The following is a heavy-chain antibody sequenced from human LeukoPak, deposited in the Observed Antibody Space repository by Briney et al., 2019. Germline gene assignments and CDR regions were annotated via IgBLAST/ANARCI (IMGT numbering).Heavy chain of an antibody. Sequence: SETLSLTCSVSGDSIGSYYWTWIRQSPGKGLEGIGYIYYGGSTNYSPSLQSRVSISVDTSNNQFSLQLRSVTATDTAIYYCARGRARDGSYPWLDSWGQGTLVTVSS. V-gene: IGHV4-59*01. D-gene: IGHD3-16*02. CDR3: ARGRARDGSYPWLDS. J-gene: IGHJ5*01. CDR1: GDSIGSYY. CDR2: IYYGGST.